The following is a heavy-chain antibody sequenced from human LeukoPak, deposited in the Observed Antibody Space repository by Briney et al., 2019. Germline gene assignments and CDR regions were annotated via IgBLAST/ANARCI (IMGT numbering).Heavy chain of an antibody. CDR3: ARQRAAAGAPYNWFDP. CDR2: IYPGDSDT. D-gene: IGHD6-25*01. CDR1: EYTFTNYW. Sequence: GESLKISCKGSEYTFTNYWIGWVRQMPGKGPEWMGIIYPGDSDTRYSPSLQGRVTISVDKSISTAYLQWSSLKASDSAMYYCARQRAAAGAPYNWFDPWGQGTLVTVS. J-gene: IGHJ5*02. V-gene: IGHV5-51*01.